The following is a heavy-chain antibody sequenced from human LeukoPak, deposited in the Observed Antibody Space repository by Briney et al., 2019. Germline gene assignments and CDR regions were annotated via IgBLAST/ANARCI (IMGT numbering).Heavy chain of an antibody. J-gene: IGHJ3*02. Sequence: SGTLSLTCTVSGGSISNKYWSWIRQPPGKGLEWIGYIYYSGSTNYNPSLKSRVTILVDTSKNQFSLKLSSVTAADTAVYYCARDGNYYDGSSYYFSAFDIWGQGTMVTVSS. CDR2: IYYSGST. CDR1: GGSISNKY. CDR3: ARDGNYYDGSSYYFSAFDI. D-gene: IGHD3-22*01. V-gene: IGHV4-59*01.